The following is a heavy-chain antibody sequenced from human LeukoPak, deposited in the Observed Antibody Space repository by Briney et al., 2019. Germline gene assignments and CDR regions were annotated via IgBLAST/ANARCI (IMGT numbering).Heavy chain of an antibody. CDR1: GYTFTGYY. CDR3: ARDEQDSSSWYARWFDP. V-gene: IGHV1-46*01. CDR2: INPSGGST. D-gene: IGHD6-13*01. J-gene: IGHJ5*02. Sequence: ASVKVSCKASGYTFTGYYVHWVRQAPGQGLEWMGIINPSGGSTSYAQKFQGRVTMTRDTSTSTVYMELSSLRSEDTAVYYCARDEQDSSSWYARWFDPWGQGTLVTVSS.